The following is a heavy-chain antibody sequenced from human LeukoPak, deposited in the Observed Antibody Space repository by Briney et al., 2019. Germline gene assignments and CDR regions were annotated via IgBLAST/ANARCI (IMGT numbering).Heavy chain of an antibody. V-gene: IGHV4-34*01. J-gene: IGHJ4*02. Sequence: SETLSLTCAVYGASFSGYYWGWVRQPPGEGLEWVGEINDSGSTNYNPSLKSRVTISVDASKNQFSLKLSSVTAADTAVYSCARGRYSYGYWGQGTLVTVSS. D-gene: IGHD5-18*01. CDR1: GASFSGYY. CDR2: INDSGST. CDR3: ARGRYSYGY.